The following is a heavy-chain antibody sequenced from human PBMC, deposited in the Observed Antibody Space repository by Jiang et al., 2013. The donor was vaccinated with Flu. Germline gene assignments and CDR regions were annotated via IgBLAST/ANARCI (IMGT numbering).Heavy chain of an antibody. Sequence: EVKKPGASVKVSCQASGFTFTNFDINWVRQATGQGLEWMGWISAYNGNTNYAQKLQGRVTMTTDTSTSTAYMELRSLRSDDTAVYYCARARYYSGYEDPWSCYFDYWGQGTLVTVSS. CDR3: ARARYYSGYEDPWSCYFDY. J-gene: IGHJ4*03. CDR1: GFTFTNFD. V-gene: IGHV1-18*01. CDR2: ISAYNGNT. D-gene: IGHD5-12*01.